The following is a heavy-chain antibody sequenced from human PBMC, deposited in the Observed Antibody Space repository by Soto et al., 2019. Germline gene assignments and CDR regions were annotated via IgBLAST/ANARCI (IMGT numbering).Heavy chain of an antibody. CDR2: TYYRSKWSN. Sequence: PSQTLSLTCAISGDSVCSNSGAWNWIRQSPSRGLEWLGRTYYRSKWSNDYAVSVKSRITINPDTSKNQFSLQLNSVTPDDTAVYYCARDSPGYGDNVLFDYWGQGTPVTVSS. J-gene: IGHJ4*02. CDR3: ARDSPGYGDNVLFDY. CDR1: GDSVCSNSGA. V-gene: IGHV6-1*01. D-gene: IGHD4-17*01.